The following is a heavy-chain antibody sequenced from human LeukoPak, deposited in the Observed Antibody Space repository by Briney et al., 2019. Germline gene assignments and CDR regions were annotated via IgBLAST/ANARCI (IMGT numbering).Heavy chain of an antibody. CDR2: IRTDGGEK. CDR1: GFTFRNYG. J-gene: IGHJ4*02. Sequence: TGTSLRLSCAASGFTFRNYGMPWVRQAPGKGLEWVASIRTDGGEKYHADSVQGRFSISRDNSKNTLYLQMDSLRAEDTALYYCARIGYSTSWANFDYWGQGTLVTVSS. V-gene: IGHV3-33*01. CDR3: ARIGYSTSWANFDY. D-gene: IGHD6-13*01.